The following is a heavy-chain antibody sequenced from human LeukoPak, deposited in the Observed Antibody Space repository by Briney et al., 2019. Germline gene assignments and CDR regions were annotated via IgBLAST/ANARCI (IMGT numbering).Heavy chain of an antibody. CDR1: GFTFSSYS. V-gene: IGHV3-48*01. J-gene: IGHJ4*02. CDR2: ISSSSTI. D-gene: IGHD6-19*01. Sequence: GGSLRLSCAASGFTFSSYSMNWVRQAPGKGLEWVSYISSSSTIYYADSVKGRFTISRDNAKNSLYLQMNSLRAEDTAVYYCARWGYSSGWLDYRGQGTLVTVSS. CDR3: ARWGYSSGWLDY.